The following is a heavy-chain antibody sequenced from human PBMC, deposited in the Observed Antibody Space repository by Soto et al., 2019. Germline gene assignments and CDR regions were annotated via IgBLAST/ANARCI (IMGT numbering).Heavy chain of an antibody. D-gene: IGHD2-15*01. CDR1: GYTFTSYS. Sequence: SVKVSCKASGYTFTSYSISWVRQAPGQGLEWMGGIIPIFGTANYAQKFQGRVTITADESTSTAYMELSSLRSEDTAVYYCARAIRGYCSGGSCYPQSGMDVWGQGTTVTVSS. CDR2: IIPIFGTA. CDR3: ARAIRGYCSGGSCYPQSGMDV. V-gene: IGHV1-69*13. J-gene: IGHJ6*02.